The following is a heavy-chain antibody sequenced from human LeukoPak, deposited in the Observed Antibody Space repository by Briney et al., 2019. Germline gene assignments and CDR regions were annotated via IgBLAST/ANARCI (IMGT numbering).Heavy chain of an antibody. D-gene: IGHD7-27*01. V-gene: IGHV3-48*01. CDR2: ISSGSRTI. J-gene: IGHJ4*02. Sequence: GGSLRLSCAASGFSFSSYSMNWVRQAPGRGLEWISYISSGSRTIFYADSVKGRFTISRDNAKNLLYLLMNSLRADDTAVYYCARESITGDRDFDYWGQGTLITVSS. CDR3: ARESITGDRDFDY. CDR1: GFSFSSYS.